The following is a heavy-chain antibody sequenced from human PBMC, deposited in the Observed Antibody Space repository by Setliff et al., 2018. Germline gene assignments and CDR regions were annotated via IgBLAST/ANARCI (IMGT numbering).Heavy chain of an antibody. CDR3: ARDGIAARPGADY. Sequence: ASVKVSCKASGYTFTDYYIHWVRQAPGQGLEWMGRINPDSGGTNYSQKFQGRVTMTSDTSASTAYMELSSLRSEDTAVYYCARDGIAARPGADYWGQGTLVTVSS. V-gene: IGHV1-2*06. J-gene: IGHJ4*02. CDR1: GYTFTDYY. CDR2: INPDSGGT. D-gene: IGHD6-6*01.